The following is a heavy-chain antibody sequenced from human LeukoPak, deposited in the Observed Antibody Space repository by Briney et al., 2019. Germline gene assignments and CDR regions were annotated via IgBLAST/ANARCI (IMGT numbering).Heavy chain of an antibody. Sequence: PGGSLRLPCAASGFTFNTYAMSWVRQAPGKGLEWVSGVSGSGGNTYYTDSVKGRFTISRDNSKNTLYLEMNSLRAEDTAVYYCARDRCGDICFYGLDVWGQGTTASVSS. V-gene: IGHV3-23*01. CDR1: GFTFNTYA. CDR2: VSGSGGNT. CDR3: ARDRCGDICFYGLDV. J-gene: IGHJ6*02. D-gene: IGHD2-21*01.